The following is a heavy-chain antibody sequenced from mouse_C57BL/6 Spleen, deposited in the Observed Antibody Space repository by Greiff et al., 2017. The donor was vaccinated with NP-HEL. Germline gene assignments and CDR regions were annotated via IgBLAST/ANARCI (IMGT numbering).Heavy chain of an antibody. J-gene: IGHJ3*01. CDR2: INPNNGGT. V-gene: IGHV1-26*01. D-gene: IGHD2-4*01. CDR1: GYTFTDYY. Sequence: VQLQQSGPELVKPGASVKISCKASGYTFTDYYMNWVKQSHGKSLEWIGDINPNNGGTSYNQKFKGKATLTVDKSSSTAYMELRSLTSEDSAVYYCAAGYDYDGFAYWGQGTLVTVSA. CDR3: AAGYDYDGFAY.